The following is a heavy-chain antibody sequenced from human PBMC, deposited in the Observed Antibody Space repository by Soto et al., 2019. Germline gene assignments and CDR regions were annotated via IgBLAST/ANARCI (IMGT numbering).Heavy chain of an antibody. CDR2: ISYSGST. V-gene: IGHV4-59*11. CDR1: GGSISGHY. J-gene: IGHJ5*02. Sequence: SETLSLTCTVSGGSISGHYWSWIRQPPGKGLQYIGYISYSGSTNYNPSLKSRVTISVDTSNNQFSLRLGSVTAADTAVYYCARDVGLQHDTGYYDFWSGKNNWFDPWGQGTLVTVSS. CDR3: ARDVGLQHDTGYYDFWSGKNNWFDP. D-gene: IGHD3-3*01.